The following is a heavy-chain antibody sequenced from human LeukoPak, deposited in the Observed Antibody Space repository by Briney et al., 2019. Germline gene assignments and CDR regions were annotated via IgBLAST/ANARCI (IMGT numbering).Heavy chain of an antibody. D-gene: IGHD5-12*01. CDR2: ISYDGSNK. Sequence: PGGSLRLSCAASGFTFSSYAMHWVRQAPGKGLEWVAVISYDGSNKYYADSVKGRFTISRDNSKNTLYLQMNSLKAEDTAVYYCARVCGYSGYDSGCLDYWGQGTLVTVSS. V-gene: IGHV3-30*04. CDR3: ARVCGYSGYDSGCLDY. J-gene: IGHJ4*02. CDR1: GFTFSSYA.